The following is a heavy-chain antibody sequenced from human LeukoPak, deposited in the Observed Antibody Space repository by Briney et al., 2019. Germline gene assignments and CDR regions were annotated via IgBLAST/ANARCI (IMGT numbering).Heavy chain of an antibody. CDR1: GGSISSYY. J-gene: IGHJ4*02. CDR3: ARTTEGGYSYGFGR. V-gene: IGHV4-59*01. D-gene: IGHD5-18*01. CDR2: IYYSGST. Sequence: PSETLSLTCTVSGGSISSYYWSWIRQPPGKGLEWIGFIYYSGSTNYNPSLKSRVTISVHTSKNQFSLKLSSVTAADTAVYYCARTTEGGYSYGFGRWGQGTLVTVSS.